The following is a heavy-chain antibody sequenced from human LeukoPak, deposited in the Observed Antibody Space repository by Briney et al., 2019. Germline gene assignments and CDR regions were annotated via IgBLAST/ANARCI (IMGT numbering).Heavy chain of an antibody. V-gene: IGHV4-39*07. CDR1: GGSISSSSYY. J-gene: IGHJ4*02. Sequence: SETLSLTCTVSGGSISSSSYYWGWIRQPPGKGLEWIGSIYYSGSTYYNPSLKSRVTISVDTSKNQFSLKLSSVTAADTAVYYCARERDNFDYWGQGTLVTVSS. CDR2: IYYSGST. CDR3: ARERDNFDY. D-gene: IGHD5-24*01.